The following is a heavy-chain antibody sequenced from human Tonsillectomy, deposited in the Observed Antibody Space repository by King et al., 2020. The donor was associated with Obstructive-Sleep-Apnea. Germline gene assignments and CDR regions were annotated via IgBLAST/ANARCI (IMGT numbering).Heavy chain of an antibody. Sequence: VQLQQWGAGLLKPSETLSLTCAVYGGSFSGYYWSWIRQPPGKGLEWIGEIKHSGSTNYNPSLKRRVPISVDTSKNQFSLKLSSVTAADTAVYYCARTYYDILTGYPYYFDYWGQGTLVTVSS. CDR3: ARTYYDILTGYPYYFDY. CDR1: GGSFSGYY. J-gene: IGHJ4*02. CDR2: IKHSGST. D-gene: IGHD3-9*01. V-gene: IGHV4-34*01.